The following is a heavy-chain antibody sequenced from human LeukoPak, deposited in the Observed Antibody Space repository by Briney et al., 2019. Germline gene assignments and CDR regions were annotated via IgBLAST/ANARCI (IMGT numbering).Heavy chain of an antibody. CDR1: GFTFSSYE. V-gene: IGHV3-48*03. CDR2: ISSSGSTI. D-gene: IGHD3-22*01. Sequence: PGGSLRLSCAASGFTFSSYEMHWVRQAPGKGLEWVSYISSSGSTIYYADSVKGRFIISRDNGKNSLYLQMNSLRAEDTAVYYCTRDGIHGPYYYDPNGYSVGGFDIWGQGTMVTVSS. CDR3: TRDGIHGPYYYDPNGYSVGGFDI. J-gene: IGHJ3*02.